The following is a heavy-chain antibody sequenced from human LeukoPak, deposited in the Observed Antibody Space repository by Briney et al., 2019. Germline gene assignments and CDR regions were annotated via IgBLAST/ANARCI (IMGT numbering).Heavy chain of an antibody. D-gene: IGHD2-8*02. V-gene: IGHV3-21*01. CDR3: ARDGAISGLDAFDI. CDR2: ISSSSSYI. CDR1: GFTFSSYS. Sequence: PGGPLRLSCAASGFTFSSYSMNWVRQAPGKGLEWVSSISSSSSYIYYADSVKGRFTISRDNAKNSLYLQMNSLRAEDTAVYYCARDGAISGLDAFDIWGQGTMVTVSS. J-gene: IGHJ3*02.